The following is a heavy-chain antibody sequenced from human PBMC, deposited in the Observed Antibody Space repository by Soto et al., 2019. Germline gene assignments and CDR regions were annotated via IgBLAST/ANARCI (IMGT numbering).Heavy chain of an antibody. Sequence: QVQLVESGGGVVQPGRSLRLSCAASGFTFSSYGMHWVRQAPGKGLEWVGVISYDGSNKYYADSVKGRFTISRDNSKKTLYLQMNSLRAEDTAVYYCAKGDCGGDCYSFDAFDIWGQGTMVTVSS. CDR3: AKGDCGGDCYSFDAFDI. CDR1: GFTFSSYG. CDR2: ISYDGSNK. D-gene: IGHD2-21*02. J-gene: IGHJ3*02. V-gene: IGHV3-30*18.